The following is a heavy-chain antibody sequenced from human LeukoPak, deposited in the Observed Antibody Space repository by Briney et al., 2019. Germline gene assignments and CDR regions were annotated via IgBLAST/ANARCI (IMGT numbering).Heavy chain of an antibody. CDR1: GFTFSGSA. Sequence: GGSLRLSCAASGFTFSGSAMHWVRQASGKGLEWVGRIRSKANSYATAYAASVKGRFTISRDDSKNTAYLQMNSLKTEDTAVYYCTRHVEYCSSTSCYGRSYYYYMDVWGKGTTVTVSS. J-gene: IGHJ6*03. D-gene: IGHD2-2*01. V-gene: IGHV3-73*01. CDR2: IRSKANSYAT. CDR3: TRHVEYCSSTSCYGRSYYYYMDV.